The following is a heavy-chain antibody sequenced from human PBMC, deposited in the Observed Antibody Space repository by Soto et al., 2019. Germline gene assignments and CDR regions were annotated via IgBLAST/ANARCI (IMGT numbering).Heavy chain of an antibody. Sequence: PGGSLRLSCAAAGFTFSSYWMSWVRQAPGKGLEWVANIKQDGSEKYYVDSVKGRFTISRDNAKNSLYLQMNSLRAEDTAVYYCARDLYSSSCWFDPWGQGTLVTGSS. D-gene: IGHD6-6*01. CDR1: GFTFSSYW. J-gene: IGHJ5*02. CDR2: IKQDGSEK. V-gene: IGHV3-7*03. CDR3: ARDLYSSSCWFDP.